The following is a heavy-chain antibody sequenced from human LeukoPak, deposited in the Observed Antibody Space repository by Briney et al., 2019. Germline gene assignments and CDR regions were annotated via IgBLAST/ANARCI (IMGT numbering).Heavy chain of an antibody. CDR2: ISWNSGSI. CDR3: ARDETVAINFDY. D-gene: IGHD5-12*01. J-gene: IGHJ4*02. CDR1: GFTFDDYA. V-gene: IGHV3-9*01. Sequence: GGSLRLSCAASGFTFDDYAMHWVRQAPGKGLEWVSGISWNSGSIGYADSVKGRFTISRDNAKNSLYLQMNSLRAEDTAVYYCARDETVAINFDYWGQGTLVTVSS.